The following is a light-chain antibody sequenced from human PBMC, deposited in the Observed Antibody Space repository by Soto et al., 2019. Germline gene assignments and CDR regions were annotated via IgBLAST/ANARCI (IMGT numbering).Light chain of an antibody. J-gene: IGKJ1*01. CDR3: QQYDNLPTWT. CDR1: QDISNY. V-gene: IGKV1-33*01. CDR2: DAS. Sequence: DIQMTQSPSSLSASVGDRVTITCQASQDISNYLNWYQQKPGKAPKLLIYDASNLETGVPSRFSGSGSGTDFTFTISSLQPEDIATYYCQQYDNLPTWTF.